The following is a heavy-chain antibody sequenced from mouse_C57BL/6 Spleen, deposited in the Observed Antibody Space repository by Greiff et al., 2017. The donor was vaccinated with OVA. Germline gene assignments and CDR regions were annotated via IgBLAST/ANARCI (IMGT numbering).Heavy chain of an antibody. V-gene: IGHV14-2*01. CDR2: IDPEDGET. D-gene: IGHD1-1*01. Sequence: EVKLMESGAELVKPGASVKLSCTASGFNIKDYYMHWVKQRTEQGLEWIGRIDPEDGETKYAPKFQGKATITADTSSNTAYLQLSSLTSEDTAVYYCGSTVVAHFDYWGQGTTLTVSS. J-gene: IGHJ2*01. CDR3: GSTVVAHFDY. CDR1: GFNIKDYY.